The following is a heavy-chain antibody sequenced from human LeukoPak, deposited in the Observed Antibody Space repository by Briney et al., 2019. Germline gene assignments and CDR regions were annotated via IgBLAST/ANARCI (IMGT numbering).Heavy chain of an antibody. Sequence: KSGGSLRLSCAASGFTFSSYEMNWVRQAPGKGLEWVSYISTSDSSIYYAGSVKGRFTISTDNAKNSLYLQMNSLRAEDTAVYYCAREHKTGQFFDYWGQGTLVTVSS. CDR3: AREHKTGQFFDY. CDR1: GFTFSSYE. V-gene: IGHV3-48*03. D-gene: IGHD1-1*01. CDR2: ISTSDSSI. J-gene: IGHJ4*02.